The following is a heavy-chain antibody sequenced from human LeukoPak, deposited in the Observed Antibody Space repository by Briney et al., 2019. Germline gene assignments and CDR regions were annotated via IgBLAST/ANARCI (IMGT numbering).Heavy chain of an antibody. J-gene: IGHJ6*02. V-gene: IGHV1-18*01. D-gene: IGHD2-15*01. CDR2: ISVYSGNT. CDR3: ARYYCSGGRCYGHYYYGMDV. Sequence: ASVKVSCKTSGYAFNSYGISWVRQAPGQGLEWMGLISVYSGNTNYAQKFQGRVSMTTDTPTTTAYMELRGLRSDDTAVYYCARYYCSGGRCYGHYYYGMDVWGQGTTVTVSS. CDR1: GYAFNSYG.